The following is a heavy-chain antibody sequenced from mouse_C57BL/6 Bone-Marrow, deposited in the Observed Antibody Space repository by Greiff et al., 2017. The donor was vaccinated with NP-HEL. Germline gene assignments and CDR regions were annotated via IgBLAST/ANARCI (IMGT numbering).Heavy chain of an antibody. CDR3: ARRSLYGYNAMDY. D-gene: IGHD6-1*01. CDR1: GYTFTSYW. J-gene: IGHJ4*01. V-gene: IGHV1-69*01. CDR2: IDPSDSYT. Sequence: QVQLKQPGAELVMPGASVKLSCKASGYTFTSYWMHWVKQRPGQGLEWIGEIDPSDSYTNYNQKFKGKSTLTVDKSSSTAYMQLSSLTSEDSAVYYCARRSLYGYNAMDYWGQGTSVTVSS.